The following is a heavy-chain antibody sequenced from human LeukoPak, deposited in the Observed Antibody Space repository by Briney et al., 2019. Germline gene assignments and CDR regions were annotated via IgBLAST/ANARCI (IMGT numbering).Heavy chain of an antibody. Sequence: PSETLSLTCIVSGGSISSYYWSWIRQPPGKGLEWIGEIYYSGNTNYNPSLKSRVTISVDTSKNQFSLKLSSVTPAAAAVSYCASRTMLVGSCDYWGRGTLVTVSS. J-gene: IGHJ4*02. V-gene: IGHV4-59*01. CDR3: ASRTMLVGSCDY. CDR2: IYYSGNT. CDR1: GGSISSYY. D-gene: IGHD3-22*01.